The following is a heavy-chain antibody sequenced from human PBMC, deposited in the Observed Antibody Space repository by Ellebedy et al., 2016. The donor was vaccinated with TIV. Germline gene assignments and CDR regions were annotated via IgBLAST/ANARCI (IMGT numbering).Heavy chain of an antibody. J-gene: IGHJ3*01. CDR1: GGSLSDNY. CDR2: LYYTGST. CDR3: VSSASRDAFDL. D-gene: IGHD3-16*01. V-gene: IGHV4-59*01. Sequence: SETLSLTCAVSGGSLSDNYWTWIRQAPGKGLEWIGYLYYTGSTNYNPSLKSRVTISVNTPRNQLSLKLSSLTPADTAVYYCVSSASRDAFDLWGQGTMVTVSS.